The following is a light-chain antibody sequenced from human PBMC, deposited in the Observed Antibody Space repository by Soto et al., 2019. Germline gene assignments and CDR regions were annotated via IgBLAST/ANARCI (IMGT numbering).Light chain of an antibody. CDR1: QSISSY. CDR2: DAS. J-gene: IGKJ1*01. CDR3: QQRSNWPRT. V-gene: IGKV3-11*01. Sequence: EIVLTQSPATLSLSPGERATLSCRASQSISSYLAWYQQKRGQPPRLLIYDASNRATGIPARFSGSGSGTDFTLIVSSLEPEDFAVYYCQQRSNWPRTFGQGTRVEIK.